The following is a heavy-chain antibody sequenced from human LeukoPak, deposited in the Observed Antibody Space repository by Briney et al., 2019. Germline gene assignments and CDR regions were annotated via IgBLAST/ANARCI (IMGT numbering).Heavy chain of an antibody. CDR1: GGSISSYY. CDR3: ARRHETAVPDY. V-gene: IGHV4-4*07. J-gene: IGHJ4*02. Sequence: SETLSLTCTVSGGSISSYYWSWIRQPAGKGLEWIGRFYSGGSADYNPSLKSRVTMSVDTSKNQFSLKLSSVTAADTAVYYCARRHETAVPDYWGQGTLVTVSS. CDR2: FYSGGSA.